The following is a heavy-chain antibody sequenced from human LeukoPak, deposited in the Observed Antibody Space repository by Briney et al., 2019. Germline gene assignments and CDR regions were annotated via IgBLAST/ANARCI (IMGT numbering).Heavy chain of an antibody. V-gene: IGHV4-39*07. CDR1: GGSISSSSYY. D-gene: IGHD2-2*01. CDR2: IYYSGST. J-gene: IGHJ5*02. CDR3: ARRRRLVPAANTGSWFDP. Sequence: SETLSLTCTVSGGSISSSSYYWGWIRQPPGKGLEWIGSIYYSGSTYYNPSLKSRVTISVDTSKNQFSLKLSSVTAADTAVYYCARRRRLVPAANTGSWFDPWGQGTLVTVSS.